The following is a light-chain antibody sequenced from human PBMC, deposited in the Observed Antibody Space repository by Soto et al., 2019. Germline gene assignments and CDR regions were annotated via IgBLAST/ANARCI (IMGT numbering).Light chain of an antibody. Sequence: IQMTQSPSTLSASVGDRVTITCRASQSISSWLAWYQQKPGKAPKLLIYDASSLESGVPSRFSGSGSGTEFTLTISSLQHDDFATYYCQQYNSYWTFGQGTKV. CDR2: DAS. CDR3: QQYNSYWT. CDR1: QSISSW. V-gene: IGKV1-5*01. J-gene: IGKJ1*01.